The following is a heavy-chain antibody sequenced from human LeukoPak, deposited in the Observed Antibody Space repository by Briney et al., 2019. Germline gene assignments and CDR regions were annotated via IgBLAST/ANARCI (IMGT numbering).Heavy chain of an antibody. V-gene: IGHV1-18*01. D-gene: IGHD5-12*01. CDR2: ISTYNGNT. J-gene: IGHJ6*02. CDR3: ARGGAVSGYTGYDADYYYYGMDV. Sequence: ASVKVSCKASGYSFTSYGINWVRQAPGQGLEWMGWISTYNGNTNYAQNLQGRVTMTTDTSTSTAYMELRSLRSDDTAVYYCARGGAVSGYTGYDADYYYYGMDVWGQGTTVTVSS. CDR1: GYSFTSYG.